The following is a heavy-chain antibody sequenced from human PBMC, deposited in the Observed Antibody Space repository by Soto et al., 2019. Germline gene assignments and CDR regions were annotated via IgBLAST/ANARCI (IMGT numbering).Heavy chain of an antibody. CDR2: ISSTTNYI. D-gene: IGHD2-2*01. J-gene: IGHJ6*02. CDR3: ARESEGYCSSTRCYTYHGLDV. Sequence: PGGSLRLSCAASGFTFTRYSMNWVRQAPGKGLEWVSSISSTTNYIYYADSMKGRFTVSRDNAKNSVYLEMNSLSAEDTAVYYCARESEGYCSSTRCYTYHGLDVWGQGTTVTVSS. V-gene: IGHV3-21*01. CDR1: GFTFTRYS.